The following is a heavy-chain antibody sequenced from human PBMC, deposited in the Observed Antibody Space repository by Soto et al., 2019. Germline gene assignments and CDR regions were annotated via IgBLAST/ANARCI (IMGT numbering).Heavy chain of an antibody. V-gene: IGHV3-48*03. CDR1: GFTFSSYE. J-gene: IGHJ6*02. D-gene: IGHD3-3*01. CDR2: ISSSGSTI. Sequence: EVQLVESGGGLVQPGGSLRLSCAASGFTFSSYEMNWVRQAPGKGLEWVSYISSSGSTIYYADSVKGRFTISRDNAKNSLYLQMNSLRAKDTAVYYCASLNLRFLEWFPSFYGMDVWGQGTTVTVSS. CDR3: ASLNLRFLEWFPSFYGMDV.